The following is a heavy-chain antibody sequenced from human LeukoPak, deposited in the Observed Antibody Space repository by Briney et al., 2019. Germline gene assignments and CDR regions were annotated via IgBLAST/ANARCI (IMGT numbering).Heavy chain of an antibody. J-gene: IGHJ4*02. D-gene: IGHD1-1*01. CDR1: GFTFNTYG. CDR3: ATTPSTTGTTRAQLFDY. Sequence: GGSLRLSCAASGFTFNTYGMHWVRQAPGKGLERVALISYDGSNKYYADSVKGRFTISRDNSKNTLYLQMNSLRAEDTAVYYCATTPSTTGTTRAQLFDYWGQGTLVTVSS. CDR2: ISYDGSNK. V-gene: IGHV3-30*03.